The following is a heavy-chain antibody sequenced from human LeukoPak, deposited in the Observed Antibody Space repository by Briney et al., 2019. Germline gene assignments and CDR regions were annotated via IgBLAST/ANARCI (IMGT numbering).Heavy chain of an antibody. CDR3: ARIYYDFWSGYPEVDY. CDR1: GYTFTSYG. J-gene: IGHJ4*02. Sequence: ASVKVSCKASGYTFTSYGISWVRQAPGQGLEWMGWISAYNGNTNYAQKLQGRVTMTTDTSTSTAYMELRSLRSDDTAVYYCARIYYDFWSGYPEVDYWGQGTLVTVSS. CDR2: ISAYNGNT. V-gene: IGHV1-18*01. D-gene: IGHD3-3*01.